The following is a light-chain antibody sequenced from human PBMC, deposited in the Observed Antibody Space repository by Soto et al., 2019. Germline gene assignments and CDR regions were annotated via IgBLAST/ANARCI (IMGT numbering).Light chain of an antibody. V-gene: IGLV2-14*01. CDR3: SSYTGSNTPVV. Sequence: LTQPASVSGSPGQSITISCTGTSSDVGGYNYVSWYQQHPGKAPNLIIFDVSNRPSGVSNRFSGSKSGNSASLTISGLQAEDEADYYCSSYTGSNTPVVFGGGTQLTVL. J-gene: IGLJ2*01. CDR1: SSDVGGYNY. CDR2: DVS.